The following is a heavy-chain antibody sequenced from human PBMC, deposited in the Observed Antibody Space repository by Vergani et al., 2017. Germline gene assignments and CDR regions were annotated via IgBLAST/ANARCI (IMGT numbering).Heavy chain of an antibody. J-gene: IGHJ3*02. CDR2: ISNSGNTI. D-gene: IGHD5-24*01. CDR1: GFSFSDHY. Sequence: QVQLVESGGGLVKPGGSLRLSCAASGFSFSDHYMTWIRQAPGKGLEWVSYISNSGNTIEYADSVKGRFSISRDNAKSSLFLQMDMLRAEDTAVYYCARDHRDYNNYPGSFDIWGQGSMVTVPS. CDR3: ARDHRDYNNYPGSFDI. V-gene: IGHV3-11*01.